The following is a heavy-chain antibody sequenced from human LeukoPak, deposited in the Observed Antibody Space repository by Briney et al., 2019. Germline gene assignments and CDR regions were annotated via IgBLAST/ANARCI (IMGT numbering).Heavy chain of an antibody. D-gene: IGHD1-26*01. Sequence: ASETLSLTCTVSGGSISSYYWSWIRQPPGKGLEWIGYIYYSGSTSYNPSLKSRVTISVDTSKNQFSLKLSSVTAADTAMYYCASRSGSYYPYDAFDIWGQGTVVTVSS. CDR1: GGSISSYY. J-gene: IGHJ3*02. V-gene: IGHV4-59*01. CDR2: IYYSGST. CDR3: ASRSGSYYPYDAFDI.